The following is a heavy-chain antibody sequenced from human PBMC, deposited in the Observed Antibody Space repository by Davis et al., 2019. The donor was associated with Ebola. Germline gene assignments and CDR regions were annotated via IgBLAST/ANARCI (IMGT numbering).Heavy chain of an antibody. CDR3: ARSGLSFGVVKYHYGMDA. J-gene: IGHJ6*04. Sequence: GESLKISCAASGFTFDDYAMTWVRQAPGKGLEWVSAISGSGGSTYYADSVKGRFTISRDNSKKTLYLQMNSLRGEDTAVYYCARSGLSFGVVKYHYGMDAWGKGTTVTVSS. CDR2: ISGSGGST. CDR1: GFTFDDYA. D-gene: IGHD3-3*01. V-gene: IGHV3-23*01.